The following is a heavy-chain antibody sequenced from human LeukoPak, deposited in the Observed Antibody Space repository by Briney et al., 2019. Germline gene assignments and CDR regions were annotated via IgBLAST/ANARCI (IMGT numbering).Heavy chain of an antibody. CDR2: IGGSGGGT. V-gene: IGHV3-23*01. Sequence: AGGSLRLSCAASGFTFSNFAMNWVRQAPGEGLEWVSAIGGSGGGTYYADSVKGRFTISRDNSKNTLYLQMNSLRAEDTAVYYCAKDPGKQWLVQGDSWGQGTLVSVSS. D-gene: IGHD6-19*01. CDR1: GFTFSNFA. CDR3: AKDPGKQWLVQGDS. J-gene: IGHJ4*02.